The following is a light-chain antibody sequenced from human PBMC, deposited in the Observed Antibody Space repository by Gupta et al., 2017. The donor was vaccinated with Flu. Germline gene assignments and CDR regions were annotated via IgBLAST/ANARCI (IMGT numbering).Light chain of an antibody. CDR1: NRVRQSY. Sequence: GTLFLWPGERSAQSSGEGNRVRQSYLNWYQQKPGQAPRLLIYDASNRATGVPERFSGSGSGTEFTLTISRLKTEDIAVYSCQQYSSTPPTFGQGTKLEIK. CDR2: DAS. CDR3: QQYSSTPPT. J-gene: IGKJ1*01. V-gene: IGKV3-20*01.